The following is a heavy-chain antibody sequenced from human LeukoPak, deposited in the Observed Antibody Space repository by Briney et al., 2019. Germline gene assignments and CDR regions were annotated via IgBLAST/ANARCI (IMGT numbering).Heavy chain of an antibody. CDR3: ARETYYYGSGSYRPPDY. Sequence: PSETLSLTCTVSGGSISSSSYYWGWIRQPPGKGLEWIGSIYYSGSTYYNPSLKSRVTMSVDTSKNQFSLKLSSVTAADTAVYYCARETYYYGSGSYRPPDYWGQGTLVTVSS. V-gene: IGHV4-39*07. J-gene: IGHJ4*02. CDR2: IYYSGST. D-gene: IGHD3-10*01. CDR1: GGSISSSSYY.